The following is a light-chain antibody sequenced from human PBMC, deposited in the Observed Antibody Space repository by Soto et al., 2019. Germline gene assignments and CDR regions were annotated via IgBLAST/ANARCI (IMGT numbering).Light chain of an antibody. CDR3: QQYNYWPRT. CDR2: DAS. CDR1: QTVGSN. J-gene: IGKJ2*01. V-gene: IGKV3D-15*01. Sequence: EIVMTQSPATLSVSPGERDTLSCRASQTVGSNLAWYQQKRGQAPRLLIYDASTRATGIPARFSGSGSGTEFTLTISSLQSEDFVIYYCQQYNYWPRTFGLGTKLEIK.